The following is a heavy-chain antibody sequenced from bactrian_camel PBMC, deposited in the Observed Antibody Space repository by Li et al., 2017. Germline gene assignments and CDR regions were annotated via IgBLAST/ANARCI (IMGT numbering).Heavy chain of an antibody. CDR1: GFSC. Sequence: HVQLVESGGGSVHVGGSLRLSCIISGFSCMGWFRQRIGKQRERAARIDINGDTIYEDDPWGTPYEDSLRGRFTISRDNVNNTLYLQMNNLKPEDTAMYYCAADGGLSDCSSSFQDYEYNFWGRGTQVTVS. CDR2: IDINGDTI. J-gene: IGHJ4*01. CDR3: AADGGLSDCSSSFQDYEYNF. D-gene: IGHD2*01. V-gene: IGHV3-3*01.